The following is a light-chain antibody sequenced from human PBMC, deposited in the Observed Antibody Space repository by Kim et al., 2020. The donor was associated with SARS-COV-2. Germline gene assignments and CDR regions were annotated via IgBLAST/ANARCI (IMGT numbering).Light chain of an antibody. CDR2: DGS. CDR3: SSYTSSSTR. CDR1: SSDVGGYNY. J-gene: IGLJ3*02. V-gene: IGLV2-14*03. Sequence: PGQSITISCTGTSSDVGGYNYVSWYQQHPGKAPKLMIYDGSNRPSGVSNRFSGSKSGNTASLTISGLQAEDEADYYCSSYTSSSTRFGGGTQLTVL.